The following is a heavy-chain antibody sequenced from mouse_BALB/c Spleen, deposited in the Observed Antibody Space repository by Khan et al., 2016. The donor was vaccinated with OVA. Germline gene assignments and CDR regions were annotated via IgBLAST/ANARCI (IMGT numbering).Heavy chain of an antibody. CDR1: GFTFSSYV. Sequence: EVKLVESGGDLVKPGGSLKLSCAVSGFTFSSYVMSWVRQTPEKRLEWVASISSGGTPAYPDSLKGRFTISRDNARNIMYLQMSSLRSEDTAMYYCVREAYRYDEYYFDYWGQGTTRTVSS. CDR2: ISSGGTP. V-gene: IGHV5-6-5*01. D-gene: IGHD2-14*01. J-gene: IGHJ2*01. CDR3: VREAYRYDEYYFDY.